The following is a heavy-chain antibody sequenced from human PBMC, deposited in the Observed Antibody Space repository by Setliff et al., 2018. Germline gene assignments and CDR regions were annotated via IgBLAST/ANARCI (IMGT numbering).Heavy chain of an antibody. D-gene: IGHD4-17*01. CDR2: IWHDGGNK. CDR3: ARGTDYSIGPTTVVTPWGNYFDS. CDR1: GFTFSNYR. Sequence: GGSLRLSCAASGFTFSNYRMHWVRQAPGKGLEWVAVIWHDGGNKYHADSVKSRFTISRDNSKNTLYLQMNSLRPEDTAVYYCARGTDYSIGPTTVVTPWGNYFDSWGQGTLVTVS. V-gene: IGHV3-33*08. J-gene: IGHJ4*02.